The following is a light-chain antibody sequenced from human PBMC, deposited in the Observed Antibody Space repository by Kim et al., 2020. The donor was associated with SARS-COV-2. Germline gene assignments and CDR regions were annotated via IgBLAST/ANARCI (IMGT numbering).Light chain of an antibody. J-gene: IGLJ3*02. V-gene: IGLV3-19*01. CDR3: NSRDSSGNHWV. CDR1: SLRSYY. Sequence: ALGQTVRITCQGDSLRSYYASWYQQKPGQAPVLVFYGKNNRPSGIPDRFSGSNSGNTASLTITGAQAEDEADYYCNSRDSSGNHWVFGGGTQLTVL. CDR2: GKN.